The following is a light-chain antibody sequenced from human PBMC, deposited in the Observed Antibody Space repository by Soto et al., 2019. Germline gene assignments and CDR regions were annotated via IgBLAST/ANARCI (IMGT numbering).Light chain of an antibody. J-gene: IGLJ2*01. Sequence: ALTQPASVSGSPGQSVTISCTGTSSDVGGYNYVSWYQQHPGKAPKLMIYDVSNRPSGVSNRFSGSKSGNTASLTISGLQAEDEADYYCSSYTSNSTYVVFGGGTKLTVL. CDR3: SSYTSNSTYVV. CDR2: DVS. CDR1: SSDVGGYNY. V-gene: IGLV2-14*01.